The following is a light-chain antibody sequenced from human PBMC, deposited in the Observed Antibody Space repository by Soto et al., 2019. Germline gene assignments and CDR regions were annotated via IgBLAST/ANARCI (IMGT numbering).Light chain of an antibody. CDR3: QRYNNWPLT. Sequence: ETVMTQSPVTLSVSPGERATLSCRASQSVRDNLAWYQQKPGQPPRLLIYGTSARATGVPARFSGSRSGPEFTLTINSLQSEDFAIYYCQRYNNWPLTFGGGTKVESK. J-gene: IGKJ4*01. CDR1: QSVRDN. CDR2: GTS. V-gene: IGKV3-15*01.